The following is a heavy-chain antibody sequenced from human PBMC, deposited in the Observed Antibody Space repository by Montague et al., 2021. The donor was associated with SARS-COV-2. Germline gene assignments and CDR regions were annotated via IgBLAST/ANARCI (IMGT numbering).Heavy chain of an antibody. J-gene: IGHJ3*01. CDR1: GGSFTGYY. D-gene: IGHD3-3*01. CDR2: INHSGSS. CDR3: ARAQVTIFGVLIMLPAAGAVDV. Sequence: SETLSLTCAVYGGSFTGYYWTWIRQPPGKGLEWIGEINHSGSSNYNPSLESRVTMSVDTSKNQFSLRLNSVSAADTAVYCCARAQVTIFGVLIMLPAAGAVDVWGQGTTVTVSS. V-gene: IGHV4-34*01.